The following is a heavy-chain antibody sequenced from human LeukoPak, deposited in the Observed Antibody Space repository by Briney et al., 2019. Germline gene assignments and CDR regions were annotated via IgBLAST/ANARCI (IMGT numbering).Heavy chain of an antibody. CDR2: IYTGGST. V-gene: IGHV4-4*09. Sequence: SGTLSLTCTVSGGSISSDYWSWIRQPPGKGLEWIGYIYTGGSTNYNPSLKSRVTISVDTSKNQFSLKLSSVTAADTAVYYCARHRRVEMATINWYFDYWGQGTLVTVSS. D-gene: IGHD5-24*01. CDR3: ARHRRVEMATINWYFDY. CDR1: GGSISSDY. J-gene: IGHJ4*02.